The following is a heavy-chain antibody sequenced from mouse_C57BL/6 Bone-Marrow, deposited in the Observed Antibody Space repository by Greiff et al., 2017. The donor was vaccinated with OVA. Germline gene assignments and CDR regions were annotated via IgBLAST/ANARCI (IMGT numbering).Heavy chain of an antibody. J-gene: IGHJ3*01. CDR1: GFSFSDYG. V-gene: IGHV5-15*01. CDR2: ISNLAYSI. D-gene: IGHD1-1*01. CDR3: ARGNGSRPFAY. Sequence: DVKLQESGGGLVQPGGSLKLSCAASGFSFSDYGMAWVRQAPRKGPEWVAFISNLAYSIYYADTVTGRFTISRENAKNTLYLEMSSLRSEDTAMYYCARGNGSRPFAYWGQGTLVTVSA.